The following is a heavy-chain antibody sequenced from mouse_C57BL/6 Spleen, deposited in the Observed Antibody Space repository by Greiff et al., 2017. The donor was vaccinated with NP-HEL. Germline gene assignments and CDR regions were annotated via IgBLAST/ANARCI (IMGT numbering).Heavy chain of an antibody. J-gene: IGHJ3*01. CDR1: GYTFTSYW. D-gene: IGHD2-4*01. Sequence: VQLQQPGAELVRPGTSVKLSCKASGYTFTSYWMHWVKQRPGQGLEWIGVIDPSDSYTNYTQKFKGKATLTVDTSSSTAYMQLSSLTSEDSAVYYCARSGYDYGEAYWGQGTLVTVSA. CDR2: IDPSDSYT. V-gene: IGHV1-59*01. CDR3: ARSGYDYGEAY.